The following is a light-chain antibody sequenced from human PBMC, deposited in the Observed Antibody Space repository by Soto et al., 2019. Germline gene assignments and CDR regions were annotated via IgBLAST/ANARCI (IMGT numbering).Light chain of an antibody. Sequence: QAVATQETSLTVSPGGTVTLTCGSSTGAVTSGYYPNWFQQKPGQAPRSLIYNTNNKHSWTPARFSGSLLGGKAALTLSGVQPEDEADYYCLLYYGGAQGLFGGGTKLTVL. CDR2: NTN. J-gene: IGLJ2*01. CDR1: TGAVTSGYY. V-gene: IGLV7-43*01. CDR3: LLYYGGAQGL.